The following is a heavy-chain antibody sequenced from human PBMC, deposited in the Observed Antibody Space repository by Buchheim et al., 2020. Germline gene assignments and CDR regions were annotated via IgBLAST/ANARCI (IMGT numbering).Heavy chain of an antibody. D-gene: IGHD5-18*01. CDR1: GGSISSNGYY. J-gene: IGHJ4*02. CDR2: ISYSGST. CDR3: ARHLRYTYYYFDS. Sequence: QLQLQESGPGLVKPSETLSLTCSVSGGSISSNGYYWGWIRQPPGKGLEWIGSISYSGSTYYNPSLKSRVAISDDTSKTQFSLKLSSVTAADTAVYYCARHLRYTYYYFDSWGQGTL. V-gene: IGHV4-39*01.